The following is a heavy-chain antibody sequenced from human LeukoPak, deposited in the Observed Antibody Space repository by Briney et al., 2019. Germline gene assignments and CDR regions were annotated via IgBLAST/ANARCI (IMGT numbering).Heavy chain of an antibody. CDR1: GFTFSSYS. J-gene: IGHJ4*02. CDR2: IGHNGNNI. V-gene: IGHV3-48*02. Sequence: GGSLRLSCAASGFTFSSYSMTWVRQAPGKGLEWVSYIGHNGNNIRYADSVKGRFTISRENAKNSVYLQMNSLRDEDTAVYYCAKDSYSKGDFWGQGVLVTVSS. D-gene: IGHD6-13*01. CDR3: AKDSYSKGDF.